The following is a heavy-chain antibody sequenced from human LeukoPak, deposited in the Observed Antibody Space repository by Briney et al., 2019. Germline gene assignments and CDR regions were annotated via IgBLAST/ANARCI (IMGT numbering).Heavy chain of an antibody. J-gene: IGHJ3*02. CDR2: IIPIFGTA. Sequence: SVKVSCKASGYTFTSYDINWVRQATGQGLEWMGGIIPIFGTANYAQKFQGRVTITADESTSTAYMELSSLRSEDTAVYYCARDWVTMIVVDYQGLGAFDIWGQGTMVTVSS. D-gene: IGHD3-22*01. CDR3: ARDWVTMIVVDYQGLGAFDI. V-gene: IGHV1-69*13. CDR1: GYTFTSYD.